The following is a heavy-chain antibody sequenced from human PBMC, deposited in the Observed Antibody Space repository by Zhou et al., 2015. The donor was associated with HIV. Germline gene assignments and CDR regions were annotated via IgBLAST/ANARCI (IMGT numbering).Heavy chain of an antibody. D-gene: IGHD3-16*02. Sequence: QVQLVQSGAEVKKPGSSVKVSCKASGGTFSSYAISWVRQAPGQGLEWMGGIIPIFGTANYAQKFQGRVTITADESTSTAYMELSSLRSEDTAVYYCAGYDYVWGSYRIVSYYFDYWGQGTLVTVSS. J-gene: IGHJ4*02. CDR1: GGTFSSYA. CDR2: IIPIFGTA. V-gene: IGHV1-69*01. CDR3: AGYDYVWGSYRIVSYYFDY.